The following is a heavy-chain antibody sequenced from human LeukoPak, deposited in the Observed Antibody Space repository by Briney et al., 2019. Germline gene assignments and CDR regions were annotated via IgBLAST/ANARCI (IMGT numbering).Heavy chain of an antibody. CDR1: GFTFGDYA. Sequence: GRSLRLSCTASGFTFGDYAMSWVRQAPGKWLEWVGFIRSKAYGGTTEYAASVKGRFTISRDDSKSIAYLQMNSLKTEDTAVYYCTRDSHFPPRKYYYDSSGYYSDYWGQGTLVTVSS. V-gene: IGHV3-49*04. CDR2: IRSKAYGGTT. D-gene: IGHD3-22*01. J-gene: IGHJ4*02. CDR3: TRDSHFPPRKYYYDSSGYYSDY.